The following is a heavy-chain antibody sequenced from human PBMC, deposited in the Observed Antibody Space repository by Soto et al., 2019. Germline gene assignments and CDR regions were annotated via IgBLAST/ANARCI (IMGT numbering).Heavy chain of an antibody. CDR2: ISVSGGTI. CDR1: GFPFSNYA. Sequence: GGTLRLSCAASGFPFSNYAMNLVRQSPGKGLEWVSLISVSGGTIYYADSVKGRFTISRDNSKNTLYMQMNSLRDEDTAVYYCAKDPTGSGSFDYWGHGRIFTVSP. CDR3: AKDPTGSGSFDY. V-gene: IGHV3-23*01. D-gene: IGHD3-10*01. J-gene: IGHJ4*01.